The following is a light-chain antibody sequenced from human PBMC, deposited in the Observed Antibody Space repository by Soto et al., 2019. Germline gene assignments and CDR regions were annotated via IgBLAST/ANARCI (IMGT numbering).Light chain of an antibody. CDR1: SSDVGGYNY. Sequence: QSVLTQPASVSGSPGQSITISCTGTSSDVGGYNYVSWYQQHPGKAPKFMIYDVSNRPSGVSNRFSGSKSGNTASLTISGLQAEDEADDYCTSYTSSSTYVFGTGTKLTVL. J-gene: IGLJ1*01. CDR2: DVS. CDR3: TSYTSSSTYV. V-gene: IGLV2-14*01.